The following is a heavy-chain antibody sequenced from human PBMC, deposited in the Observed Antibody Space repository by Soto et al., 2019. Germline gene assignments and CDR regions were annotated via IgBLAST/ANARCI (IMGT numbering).Heavy chain of an antibody. CDR1: GFTFSNYA. V-gene: IGHV3-23*01. J-gene: IGHJ5*01. CDR3: AKGDRYKLLSWFGS. CDR2: ISGSGGST. D-gene: IGHD2-2*01. Sequence: GGSLRLSCAASGFTFSNYAMNWVRQAPGKGLEWVSVISGSGGSTKYADSVKGRFTISRDNSENTAYLQMNSLRAEDTAVYYCAKGDRYKLLSWFGSWGQRTRFTVAS.